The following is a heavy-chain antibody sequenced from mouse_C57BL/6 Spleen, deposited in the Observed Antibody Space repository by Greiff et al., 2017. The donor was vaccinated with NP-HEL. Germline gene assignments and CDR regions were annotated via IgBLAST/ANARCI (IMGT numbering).Heavy chain of an antibody. Sequence: VQLQQSGPELVKPGASVKISCKASGYSFTGYYMNWVKQSPEKSLEWIGEINPSTGGTTYNQKFKAKATLTVDKSSSTAYMQLKSLTSEDSAVYYCARSPGVRRGGLFDYWGQGTTLTVSS. CDR1: GYSFTGYY. V-gene: IGHV1-42*01. J-gene: IGHJ2*01. CDR3: ARSPGVRRGGLFDY. D-gene: IGHD2-14*01. CDR2: INPSTGGT.